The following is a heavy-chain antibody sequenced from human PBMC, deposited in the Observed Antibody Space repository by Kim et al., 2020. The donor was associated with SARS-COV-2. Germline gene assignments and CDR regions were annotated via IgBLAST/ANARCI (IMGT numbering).Heavy chain of an antibody. D-gene: IGHD4-17*01. CDR2: IYHSGST. CDR3: ARVDYGGNCAGFYFDY. J-gene: IGHJ4*01. V-gene: IGHV4-30-2*01. Sequence: SETLSLTCAVSGGSISSGGYSWSWIRQPPGKGLEWIGYIYHSGSTFYSPSLTSRITLSLSKTKNPFSLNLNSVTAAATAVCSCARVDYGGNCAGFYFDY. CDR1: GGSISSGGYS.